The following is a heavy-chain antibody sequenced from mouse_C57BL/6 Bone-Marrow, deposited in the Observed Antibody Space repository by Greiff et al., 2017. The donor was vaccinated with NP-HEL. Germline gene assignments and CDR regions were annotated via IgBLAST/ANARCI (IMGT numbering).Heavy chain of an antibody. Sequence: VQLQQSGAELARPGASVKLSCKASRYTFTSYGISWVKQRTGQGLEWIGEIYPRSGNTYYNEKFKGKATLTADKSSSTAYMELRSLTSEDSAVYFCARQRDYYGNPFDYWGQGTTLTVSS. J-gene: IGHJ2*01. CDR3: ARQRDYYGNPFDY. CDR1: RYTFTSYG. CDR2: IYPRSGNT. V-gene: IGHV1-81*01. D-gene: IGHD1-1*01.